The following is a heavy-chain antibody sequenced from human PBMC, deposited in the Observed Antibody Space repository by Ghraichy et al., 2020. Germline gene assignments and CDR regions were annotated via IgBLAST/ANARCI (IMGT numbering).Heavy chain of an antibody. Sequence: ASVKVSCKISGYTFTDYYLHWVRQAPGQGLEWMGWINPNSGGTNYAQKFQGRVIMTRDTSISTAYMDLSGLRSDDTAVYYCARTMTTIGPSDNWGQGTLVTVSA. CDR1: GYTFTDYY. J-gene: IGHJ4*02. V-gene: IGHV1-2*02. CDR2: INPNSGGT. D-gene: IGHD5-24*01. CDR3: ARTMTTIGPSDN.